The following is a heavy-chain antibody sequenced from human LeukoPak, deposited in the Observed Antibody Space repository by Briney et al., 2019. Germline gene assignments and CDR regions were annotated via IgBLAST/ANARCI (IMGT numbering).Heavy chain of an antibody. CDR2: IYYSGST. D-gene: IGHD3-22*01. V-gene: IGHV4-59*08. Sequence: SETLSLTCAVYGGSFSGYYWSWIRQPPGKGLEWIGYIYYSGSTNYNPSLKSRVTISVDTSKNQFSLKLSSVTAADTAVYYCACTYYYDSSGYYQKDAFDIWGQGTMVTVSS. J-gene: IGHJ3*02. CDR1: GGSFSGYY. CDR3: ACTYYYDSSGYYQKDAFDI.